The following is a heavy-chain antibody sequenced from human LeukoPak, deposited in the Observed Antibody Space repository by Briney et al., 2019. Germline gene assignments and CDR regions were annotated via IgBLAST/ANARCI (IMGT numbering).Heavy chain of an antibody. V-gene: IGHV3-23*01. CDR3: AKDREVIVPAAGDY. CDR1: GLTFSSYA. CDR2: VTGSGGNT. Sequence: PGGSLRLSCAASGLTFSSYAMSWVRQAPGKGLEWVSAVTGSGGNTYYANSVKGRFTIPRDNSKNTLHLQMNSLRAEDTAVYYCAKDREVIVPAAGDYWGQGTLVTVSS. D-gene: IGHD2-2*01. J-gene: IGHJ4*02.